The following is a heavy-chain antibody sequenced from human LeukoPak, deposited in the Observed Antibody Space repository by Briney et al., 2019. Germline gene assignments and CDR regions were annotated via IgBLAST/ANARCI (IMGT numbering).Heavy chain of an antibody. CDR2: INPNSGGT. CDR1: RYTFTGYY. CDR3: ARGTKYDFWSGYYDAFDI. V-gene: IGHV1-2*02. J-gene: IGHJ3*02. Sequence: ASVKVSCKASRYTFTGYYMHWVRQAPGQGLEWMGWINPNSGGTNYAQKFQGRVTMTRDTSISTAYMELSRLRSDDTAVYYCARGTKYDFWSGYYDAFDIWGQGTMVTVSS. D-gene: IGHD3-3*01.